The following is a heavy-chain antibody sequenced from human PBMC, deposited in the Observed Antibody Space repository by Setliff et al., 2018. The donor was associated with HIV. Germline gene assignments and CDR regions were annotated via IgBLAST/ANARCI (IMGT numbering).Heavy chain of an antibody. J-gene: IGHJ6*02. D-gene: IGHD1-26*01. CDR2: IYYDGSSQ. CDR1: GFTFSHYA. V-gene: IGHV3-30*02. Sequence: GSLRLSCAVSGFTFSHYAMHWVRQSPGKGLECVALIYYDGSSQYYADSVKGRFTISRDNSKNTLYLQMNSLRAEDTAVYYCAKDLDSGSYYYYYYYGMDVWGQGTTVTVSS. CDR3: AKDLDSGSYYYYYYYGMDV.